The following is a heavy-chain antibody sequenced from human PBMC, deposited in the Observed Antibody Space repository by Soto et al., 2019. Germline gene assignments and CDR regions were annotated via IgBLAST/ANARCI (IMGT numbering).Heavy chain of an antibody. CDR1: GGSISSYY. V-gene: IGHV4-59*01. D-gene: IGHD2-2*01. CDR3: ARGNIVEVPATPPGYGMDV. Sequence: QVQLQESGPGLVKPSETMSLTCTVSGGSISSYYWSWIRQPPGKGLGWIGYIYYSGSTNSNPSLNSRVTISVDTAKNQFSLKLSSVTAADTAVYYCARGNIVEVPATPPGYGMDVWGHGTTVTVS. J-gene: IGHJ6*02. CDR2: IYYSGST.